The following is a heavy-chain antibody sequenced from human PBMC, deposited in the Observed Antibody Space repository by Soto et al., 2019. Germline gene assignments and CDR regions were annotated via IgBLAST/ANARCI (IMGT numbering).Heavy chain of an antibody. CDR1: GDRVSSIRTA. D-gene: IGHD6-19*01. Sequence: SQXLSLTSSISGDRVSSIRTAWNWIRQSPSRGLEWLGRTYYRSKWYNEYALSVKSRITINPDTSKNQFSLQLNSVTPDDTAVYYCAREYSAGWSTWGQGTLVPVS. V-gene: IGHV6-1*01. J-gene: IGHJ4*02. CDR2: TYYRSKWYN. CDR3: AREYSAGWST.